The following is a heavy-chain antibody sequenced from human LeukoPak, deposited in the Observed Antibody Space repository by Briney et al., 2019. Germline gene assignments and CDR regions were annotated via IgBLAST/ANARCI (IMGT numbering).Heavy chain of an antibody. D-gene: IGHD2-2*01. J-gene: IGHJ6*03. V-gene: IGHV3-49*04. CDR1: GFTFGDYA. CDR2: IRSKAYGGTT. CDR3: TRIVVVPAAPYYYYYMDV. Sequence: GGSLTLSCTASGFTFGDYAMSWVRQAPGKGLEWVGFIRSKAYGGTTEYAASVKGRFTISRDDSKSIAYLQMNSLKTEDTAVYYCTRIVVVPAAPYYYYYMDVWGKGTTVTVSS.